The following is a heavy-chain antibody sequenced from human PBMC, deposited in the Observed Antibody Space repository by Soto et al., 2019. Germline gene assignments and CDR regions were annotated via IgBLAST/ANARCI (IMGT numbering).Heavy chain of an antibody. CDR2: IIPMFGST. D-gene: IGHD3-22*01. CDR1: GGTFSSYA. CDR3: ASSTFYYDRSDYWYQYYAMDV. V-gene: IGHV1-69*13. J-gene: IGHJ6*02. Sequence: GXSGEVSFKAFGGTFSSYAICWVRQAPVQGLEWMGGIIPMFGSTNYAQKFQGRVTITADESTSTAFMEMNSLRAEDTALYYCASSTFYYDRSDYWYQYYAMDVWGQGTKVTVSS.